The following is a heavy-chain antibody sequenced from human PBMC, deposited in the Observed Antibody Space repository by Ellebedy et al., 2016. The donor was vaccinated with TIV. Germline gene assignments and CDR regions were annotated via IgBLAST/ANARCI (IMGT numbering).Heavy chain of an antibody. V-gene: IGHV4-59*12. CDR2: IYYSGST. CDR3: ARGPSRVVVAATSHLDY. J-gene: IGHJ4*02. CDR1: GGSISSYY. Sequence: SETLSLTXTVSGGSISSYYWSWIRQPPGKGLEWIGYIYYSGSTNYNPSLKSRVTISVDTSKNQFSLKLSSVTAADTAVYYCARGPSRVVVAATSHLDYWGQGTLVTVSS. D-gene: IGHD2-15*01.